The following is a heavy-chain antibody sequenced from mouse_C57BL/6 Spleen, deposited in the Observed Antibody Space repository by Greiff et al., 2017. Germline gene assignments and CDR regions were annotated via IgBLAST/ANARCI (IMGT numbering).Heavy chain of an antibody. CDR3: AKEVGYDELSEYAMDD. D-gene: IGHD2-2*01. CDR1: GFSLTSYG. J-gene: IGHJ4*01. CDR2: IWRGRST. V-gene: IGHV2-5*01. Sequence: VQLQESGPGLVQPSQSLSITCTGSGFSLTSYGVHWVRQSPGKGLEWLGVIWRGRSTDYNAACMSRLSITKDNSKSQVFFKMNSLQADDTAIYYSAKEVGYDELSEYAMDDWGQGTSVTVSS.